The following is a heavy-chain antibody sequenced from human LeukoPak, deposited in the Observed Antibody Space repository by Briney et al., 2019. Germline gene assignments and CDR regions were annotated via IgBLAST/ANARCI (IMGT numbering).Heavy chain of an antibody. CDR1: GFTFSSYW. Sequence: GGSLRLSCAASGFTFSSYWMHWVRHAPGKGLVWVSRINSDGSSTSYADSVKGRFTISRDNAKNTLYLQMNSLRAEDTAVYYCARVAGYSYGPHFDYWGQGTLVTVSS. D-gene: IGHD5-18*01. CDR3: ARVAGYSYGPHFDY. J-gene: IGHJ4*02. CDR2: INSDGSST. V-gene: IGHV3-74*01.